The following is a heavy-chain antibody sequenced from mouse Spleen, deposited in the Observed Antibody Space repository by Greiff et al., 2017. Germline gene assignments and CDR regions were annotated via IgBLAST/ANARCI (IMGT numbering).Heavy chain of an antibody. CDR3: TILITTEGFDY. CDR2: IYPGNSDT. CDR1: GYTFTSYW. Sequence: VQLQQSGTVLARPGASVKMSCKASGYTFTSYWMHWVKQRPGQGLEWIGAIYPGNSDTSYNQKFKGKAKLTAVTSTSTAYMELSSLTNEDSAVYYCTILITTEGFDYWGQGTTLTVSS. V-gene: IGHV1-5*01. D-gene: IGHD2-4*01. J-gene: IGHJ2*01.